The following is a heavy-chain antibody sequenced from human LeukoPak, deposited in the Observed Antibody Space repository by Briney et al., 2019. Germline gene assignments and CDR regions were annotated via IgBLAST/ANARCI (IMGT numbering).Heavy chain of an antibody. D-gene: IGHD6-19*01. CDR2: INHSGST. Sequence: SETLSLTCAVSGGSFSGYYWSWIRQPPGKGLEWIGEINHSGSTNYNPSLKSRVTISVDTSKNQFSLKLSSVTAADTAVYYCARKGIAVTDSHWYFDLWGRGTLVTVSS. CDR3: ARKGIAVTDSHWYFDL. V-gene: IGHV4-34*01. CDR1: GGSFSGYY. J-gene: IGHJ2*01.